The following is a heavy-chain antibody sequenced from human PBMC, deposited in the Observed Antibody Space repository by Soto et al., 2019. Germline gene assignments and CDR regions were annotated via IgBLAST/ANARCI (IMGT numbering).Heavy chain of an antibody. CDR3: ATNGGFGELNNWFDP. D-gene: IGHD3-10*01. CDR1: GGSFSGYY. J-gene: IGHJ5*02. V-gene: IGHV4-34*01. Sequence: SEALSVTCAVYGGSFSGYYWSWIRQPPGKGLEWIGEINHSGSTNYNPSLKSRVTISVDTSKNQFSLKLSSVTAADTAVYYCATNGGFGELNNWFDPWGQGTLVT. CDR2: INHSGST.